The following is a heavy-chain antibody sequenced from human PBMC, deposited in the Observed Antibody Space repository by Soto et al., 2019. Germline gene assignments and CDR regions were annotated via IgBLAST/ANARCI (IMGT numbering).Heavy chain of an antibody. Sequence: GESLKISCKGSGYSFTSYWIGWVRQMPGKGLEWMGIIYPGDSDTRYSPSFQGQVTISADKSISTAYLQWSSLKASDTAMYYCARHGGDILTEGVYYGMDVWGQGTTVTVSS. CDR3: ARHGGDILTEGVYYGMDV. CDR1: GYSFTSYW. J-gene: IGHJ6*02. D-gene: IGHD3-9*01. V-gene: IGHV5-51*01. CDR2: IYPGDSDT.